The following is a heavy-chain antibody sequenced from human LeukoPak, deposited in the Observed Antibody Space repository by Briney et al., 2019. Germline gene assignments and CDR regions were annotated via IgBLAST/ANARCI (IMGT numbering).Heavy chain of an antibody. Sequence: PSETLSLTCAVYGGSFSGYYWSWIRQPPGKGLEWIGEISHSGSTNYNPSLKSRVTISVDTSKNQFSLKLSSVTAADTAVYYCARLVKQQLVYYFDYWGQGTLVTVSS. CDR3: ARLVKQQLVYYFDY. CDR1: GGSFSGYY. V-gene: IGHV4-34*01. CDR2: ISHSGST. J-gene: IGHJ4*02. D-gene: IGHD6-13*01.